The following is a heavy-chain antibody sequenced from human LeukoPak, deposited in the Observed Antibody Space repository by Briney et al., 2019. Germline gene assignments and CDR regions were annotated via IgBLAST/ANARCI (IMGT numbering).Heavy chain of an antibody. D-gene: IGHD6-6*01. V-gene: IGHV4-34*01. CDR1: GGSFSGYY. CDR2: INHSGST. J-gene: IGHJ5*02. Sequence: SETLSLTCAVYGGSFSGYYWSWIRQPPGKGLEWIGEINHSGSTNYNPSLKSRVTISVDTSKNQFSLKLSSVTAADTAVYYCARARGYSSSSGYWFDPWGQGTLVTVSS. CDR3: ARARGYSSSSGYWFDP.